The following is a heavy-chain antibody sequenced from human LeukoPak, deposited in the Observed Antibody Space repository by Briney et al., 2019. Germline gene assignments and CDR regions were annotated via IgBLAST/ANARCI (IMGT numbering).Heavy chain of an antibody. CDR1: GGTFSNFG. J-gene: IGHJ4*02. CDR2: IIPMFGTA. Sequence: ASVKVSCKASGGTFSNFGISWLRQAPGRGPEWMGGIIPMFGTATYGQKFQGRVTITADESTAYMELTSLRSEDTAVYYCARDSEGDGDYVSYFDYWGQGTLVIVS. CDR3: ARDSEGDGDYVSYFDY. V-gene: IGHV1-69*13. D-gene: IGHD4-17*01.